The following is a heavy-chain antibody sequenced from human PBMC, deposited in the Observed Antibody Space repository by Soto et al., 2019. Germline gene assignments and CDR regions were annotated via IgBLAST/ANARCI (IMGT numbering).Heavy chain of an antibody. J-gene: IGHJ4*02. Sequence: EVQLVESGGGLVKPGGSLRLSCAASGFTFSSYSMNWVRQAPGKGLEWVSSISSSSSYIYYADSVKGRFTISRDNAKNSLYLQMNSLRAEDTAVYYCARLYYDILTDYWGLYYFDYWGQGTLVTVSS. D-gene: IGHD3-9*01. CDR1: GFTFSSYS. V-gene: IGHV3-21*01. CDR2: ISSSSSYI. CDR3: ARLYYDILTDYWGLYYFDY.